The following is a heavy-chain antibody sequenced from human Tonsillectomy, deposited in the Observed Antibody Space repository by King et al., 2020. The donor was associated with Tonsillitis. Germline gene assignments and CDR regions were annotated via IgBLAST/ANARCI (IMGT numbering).Heavy chain of an antibody. D-gene: IGHD6-19*01. CDR1: GFTFSSNA. CDR2: ISGLGGTT. J-gene: IGHJ5*02. Sequence: VQLVESGGALVQPGGSLRLSCAVSGFTFSSNAMTWVRQAPGKGLEWVSVISGLGGTTYYADSVKGRFTISRDNSKNTLYLQMNSLRAEDTAIYSCAKYTAVAGNTFRWFDPWGQGTLVTVSS. V-gene: IGHV3-23*04. CDR3: AKYTAVAGNTFRWFDP.